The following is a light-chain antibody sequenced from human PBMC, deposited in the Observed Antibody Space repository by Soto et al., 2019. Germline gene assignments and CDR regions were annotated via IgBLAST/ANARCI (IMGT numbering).Light chain of an antibody. CDR3: SSYTTTSTLL. Sequence: QSALTQPASVSGSLGQSITISCTGSNRDIGAYNLVSWYQQYPDTAPKLIIYDVRNRPSGVSYRFTGSRSGNTASLTISALQADDESTFYCSSYTTTSTLLFGGGTK. V-gene: IGLV2-14*03. J-gene: IGLJ3*02. CDR1: NRDIGAYNL. CDR2: DVR.